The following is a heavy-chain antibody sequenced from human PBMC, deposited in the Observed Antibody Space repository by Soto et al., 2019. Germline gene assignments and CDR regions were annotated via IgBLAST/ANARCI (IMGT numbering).Heavy chain of an antibody. J-gene: IGHJ6*02. CDR3: AADGSGSYYGLYYYYGMDV. Sequence: SVKVSCKASGFTFTSSAVQWVRQARGQRLEWVGWIVVGSGNTNYAQKFQERVTITRDMSTSTAYMELSSLRSEDTAVYYCAADGSGSYYGLYYYYGMDVWGQGTTVTVSS. CDR1: GFTFTSSA. CDR2: IVVGSGNT. V-gene: IGHV1-58*01. D-gene: IGHD3-10*01.